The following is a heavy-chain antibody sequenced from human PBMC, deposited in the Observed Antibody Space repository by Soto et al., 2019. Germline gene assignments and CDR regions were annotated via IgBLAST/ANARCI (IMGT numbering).Heavy chain of an antibody. CDR2: IIPMYGPA. CDR3: ARVTSMVRGVIDNWFDP. Sequence: QVPLVQSGAEVKKPGSSVTVSCKASGGTFSSYAIHWVRQAPGQGLEWMGGIIPMYGPATYEQRFQGRVTITADESTTTVYMELTSLTSQDTAVYYCARVTSMVRGVIDNWFDPWGHGTLVTVSS. V-gene: IGHV1-69*01. D-gene: IGHD3-10*01. CDR1: GGTFSSYA. J-gene: IGHJ5*02.